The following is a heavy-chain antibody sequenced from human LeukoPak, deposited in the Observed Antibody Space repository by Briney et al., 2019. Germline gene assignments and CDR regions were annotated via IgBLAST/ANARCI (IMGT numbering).Heavy chain of an antibody. CDR2: ISSGGSYI. CDR3: ARDPGGFGI. J-gene: IGHJ3*02. CDR1: KFTFSTSN. Sequence: PGGSLRLSCVGSKFTFSTSNMDWVRQAPGKGLEWVSSISSGGSYIHYADSVKGRFTVSRDNAKNSLFLQMNSLRVEDTAVYYCARDPGGFGIWGQGTVVTVSS. V-gene: IGHV3-21*01. D-gene: IGHD2-15*01.